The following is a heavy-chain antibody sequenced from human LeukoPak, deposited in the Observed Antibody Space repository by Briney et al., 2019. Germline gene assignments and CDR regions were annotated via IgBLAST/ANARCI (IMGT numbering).Heavy chain of an antibody. D-gene: IGHD3-9*01. V-gene: IGHV1-46*01. CDR2: INPSGGST. CDR1: GYTFTSYY. CDR3: AREQYDILTGYYLPDY. J-gene: IGHJ4*02. Sequence: GASVKVSCKASGYTFTSYYMHWVRQAPGQGLEWMGIINPSGGSTSYAQKFQGRVTMTRDTSTSTVYMELSSLRSEDTAVYYCAREQYDILTGYYLPDYWGQGTLVTVSS.